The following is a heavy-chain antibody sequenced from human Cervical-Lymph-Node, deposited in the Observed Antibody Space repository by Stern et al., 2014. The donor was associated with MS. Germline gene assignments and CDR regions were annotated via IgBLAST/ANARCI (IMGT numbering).Heavy chain of an antibody. D-gene: IGHD4-17*01. V-gene: IGHV5-51*01. J-gene: IGHJ4*02. CDR2: IYPGDSDT. Sequence: EVQLVESGAEVTKPGESLKISCKGSGYSFTANWIAWVRQMPGKGLEWMGIIYPGDSDTRYSPSFQGQVTISADKSISTAYLQWSSLKASDPAMYYCARDYGDYAFDYWGQGTLVTVSS. CDR3: ARDYGDYAFDY. CDR1: GYSFTANW.